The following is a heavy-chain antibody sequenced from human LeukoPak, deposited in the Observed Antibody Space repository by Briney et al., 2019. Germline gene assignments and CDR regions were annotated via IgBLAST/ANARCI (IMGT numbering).Heavy chain of an antibody. D-gene: IGHD6-19*01. Sequence: GGSLRLSCAASGFTFSSYSMNWVRQAPGKGLEWVSSISSSSSYIYYADSVKGRFTISRDNAKNSLYLQMNSLRTEDTAVYYCARVSSSGWPFDYWGQGTLVTVSS. J-gene: IGHJ4*02. V-gene: IGHV3-21*01. CDR2: ISSSSSYI. CDR3: ARVSSSGWPFDY. CDR1: GFTFSSYS.